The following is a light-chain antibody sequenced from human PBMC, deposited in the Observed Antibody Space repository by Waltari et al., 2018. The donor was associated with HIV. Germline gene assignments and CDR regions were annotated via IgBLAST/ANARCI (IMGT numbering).Light chain of an antibody. Sequence: DIQMPQSPSSLSASVGDRITINCRASQGISTDLGWYQQKPGKAPKRLIYEASSLQGGAPSRFSGSGSGTEFTLTISSLQPEDFATYYCLQHNSYPWTFGQGTKVEIK. V-gene: IGKV1-17*01. CDR2: EAS. CDR3: LQHNSYPWT. CDR1: QGISTD. J-gene: IGKJ1*01.